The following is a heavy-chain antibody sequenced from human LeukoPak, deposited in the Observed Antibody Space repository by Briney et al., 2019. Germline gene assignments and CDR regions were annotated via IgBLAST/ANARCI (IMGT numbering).Heavy chain of an antibody. D-gene: IGHD5-18*01. J-gene: IGHJ4*02. CDR3: ARGYSYDSVLDY. CDR2: INPVGGST. Sequence: GASVKVSCKASGYSFSNYYMKWVRQAPGQGLEWMGIINPVGGSTNYAQKFQGGVTMTRDTSTSTVYMELSSLRYEDTAVYYCARGYSYDSVLDYWGQGTLVTVSS. CDR1: GYSFSNYY. V-gene: IGHV1-46*01.